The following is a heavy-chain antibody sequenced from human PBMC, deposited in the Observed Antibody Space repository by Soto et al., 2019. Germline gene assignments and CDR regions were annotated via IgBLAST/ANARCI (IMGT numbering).Heavy chain of an antibody. D-gene: IGHD3-3*01. Sequence: SVTVSCKASGGTFSSYAISWVRQAPGQGREWMGGLIPIFGTANYAQKLQGRVTITADESTSTAYMEPSSLRSEDTAVYYCARGAHDLWSGYYYPLSLDRAPYYCDFWGQGXLVTVSS. CDR3: ARGAHDLWSGYYYPLSLDRAPYYCDF. J-gene: IGHJ4*02. V-gene: IGHV1-69*13. CDR1: GGTFSSYA. CDR2: LIPIFGTA.